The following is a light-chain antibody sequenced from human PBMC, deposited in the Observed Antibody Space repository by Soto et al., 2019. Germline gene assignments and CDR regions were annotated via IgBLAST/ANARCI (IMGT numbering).Light chain of an antibody. V-gene: IGKV3D-7*01. CDR3: LQDYNYPLT. J-gene: IGKJ1*01. CDR1: QSFTNNY. Sequence: EIVLTQSPATLSLSPGERATLSCRASQSFTNNYLAWYQQKPGQAPRLLIYGASSRATGIPDRFSASGSGTDFTLTISSLQPEDFATYYCLQDYNYPLTFGQGTKVDIK. CDR2: GAS.